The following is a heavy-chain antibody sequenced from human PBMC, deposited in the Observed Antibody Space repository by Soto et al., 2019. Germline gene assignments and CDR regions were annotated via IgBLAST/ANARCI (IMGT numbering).Heavy chain of an antibody. CDR1: GGSISSGDYY. CDR3: ARTTYSSSWYKFFDY. CDR2: IYYSGST. D-gene: IGHD6-13*01. J-gene: IGHJ4*02. Sequence: SETLSLTCTVSGGSISSGDYYWSWIRQPPGKGLEWIGYIYYSGSTYYNPSLKSRVTISVDTSKNQFSLKLSSVTAADTAVYYCARTTYSSSWYKFFDYWGQGTLVTVSS. V-gene: IGHV4-30-4*01.